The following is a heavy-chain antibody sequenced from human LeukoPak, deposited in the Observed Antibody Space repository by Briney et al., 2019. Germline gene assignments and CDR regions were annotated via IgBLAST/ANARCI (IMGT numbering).Heavy chain of an antibody. Sequence: SETRSLTCTVAGGSISSSSYFWGWIRQPPGKGLEWIGSIYYSGSTYYNPSLKSRVTISVDASKNQFSLKLSSVTAADTAVYYCARREGARPMDYWGQGILVTVSS. J-gene: IGHJ4*02. V-gene: IGHV4-39*01. D-gene: IGHD6-6*01. CDR2: IYYSGST. CDR3: ARREGARPMDY. CDR1: GGSISSSSYF.